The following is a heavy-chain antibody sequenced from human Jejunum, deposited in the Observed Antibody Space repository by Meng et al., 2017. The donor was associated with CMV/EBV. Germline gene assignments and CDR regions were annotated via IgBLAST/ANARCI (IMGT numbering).Heavy chain of an antibody. V-gene: IGHV1-8*03. CDR1: GYAFMPYD. D-gene: IGHD5-18*01. J-gene: IGHJ4*02. CDR3: ARLSSYSSAYGY. Sequence: CKASGYAFMPYDINWVRQAPGQGLEWMGWVSPNSDNAGYAQRFQGRVTFSRNSAISTAYMEVSSLTYEDTAVYYCARLSSYSSAYGYWGQGTLVTVSS. CDR2: VSPNSDNA.